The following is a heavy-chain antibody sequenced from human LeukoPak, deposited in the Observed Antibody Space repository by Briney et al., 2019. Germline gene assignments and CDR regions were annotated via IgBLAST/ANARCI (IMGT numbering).Heavy chain of an antibody. J-gene: IGHJ4*02. CDR3: ARDDYGDYQLDY. CDR2: IWYDGSNK. V-gene: IGHV3-33*01. D-gene: IGHD4-17*01. Sequence: GGSLRLSCAASGFTFSSYGMHWVRQAPGKGLEWVAVIWYDGSNKYYADSVKGRFTISRDNSKNTLYLQMNSLRAEDTAAYYCARDDYGDYQLDYWGQGTLVTVSS. CDR1: GFTFSSYG.